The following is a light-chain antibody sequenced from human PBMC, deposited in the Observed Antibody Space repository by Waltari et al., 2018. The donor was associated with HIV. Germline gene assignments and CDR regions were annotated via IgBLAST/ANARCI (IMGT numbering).Light chain of an antibody. J-gene: IGLJ2*01. CDR3: SSYAGSNNFGV. Sequence: QSALTQPPSASGSPGQSVTISCTGTSSDVGGYNYVSWYQQHPGKAPKLMIYGVGKRPSGVPDRFSGSKSGNTASLTVSGLQAEDEADYYCSSYAGSNNFGVFGGGTKLTVL. CDR2: GVG. CDR1: SSDVGGYNY. V-gene: IGLV2-8*01.